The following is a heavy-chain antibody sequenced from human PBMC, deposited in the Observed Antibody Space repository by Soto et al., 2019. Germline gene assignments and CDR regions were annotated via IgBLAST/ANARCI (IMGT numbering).Heavy chain of an antibody. CDR2: ISGSSTYI. J-gene: IGHJ5*02. D-gene: IGHD1-1*01. V-gene: IGHV3-21*01. Sequence: GGSLRLSCVGSGFTFSNYKMNWVRQAPGQGLEWVSSISGSSTYIYYADSVRGRFTISRDNAKNSVHLQMNSLRVEDTAVYFCAREELPPGTSFNSWFDPWGQGTLVTVSS. CDR1: GFTFSNYK. CDR3: AREELPPGTSFNSWFDP.